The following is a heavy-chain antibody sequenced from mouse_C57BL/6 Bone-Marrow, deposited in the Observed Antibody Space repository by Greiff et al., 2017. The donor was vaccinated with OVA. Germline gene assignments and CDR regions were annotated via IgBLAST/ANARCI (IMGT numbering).Heavy chain of an antibody. CDR2: IDPANGNT. CDR1: GFNIKNTY. V-gene: IGHV14-3*01. D-gene: IGHD1-1*01. Sequence: EVQRVESVAELVRPGASVKLSCTASGFNIKNTYMHWVKQRPEQGLEWIGRIDPANGNTKYAPKFQGKATITADTSSNTAYLQLSSLTSEDTAIYYCASPLYYGSSPYYAMDYWGQGTSVTVSS. CDR3: ASPLYYGSSPYYAMDY. J-gene: IGHJ4*01.